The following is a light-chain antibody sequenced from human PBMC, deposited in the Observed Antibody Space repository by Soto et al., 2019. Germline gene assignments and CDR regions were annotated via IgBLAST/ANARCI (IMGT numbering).Light chain of an antibody. CDR2: EVS. V-gene: IGLV2-8*01. CDR1: SSDVGGYNY. J-gene: IGLJ2*01. CDR3: SSYEGSIHVV. Sequence: QSALTQPPSASGSPGQSVTISCTGTSSDVGGYNYVSWYQQHPGKAPKLMIYEVSKRPSGVPDRFSGSKSGNTASLTVSGLQAEDEADYYCSSYEGSIHVVFGGGTKVTVL.